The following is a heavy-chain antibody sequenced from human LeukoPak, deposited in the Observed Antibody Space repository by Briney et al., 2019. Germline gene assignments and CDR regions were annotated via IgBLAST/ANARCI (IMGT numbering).Heavy chain of an antibody. V-gene: IGHV3-33*06. D-gene: IGHD5-12*01. CDR3: AKLGGSVNSGYGFDY. CDR1: GFTFTNFG. J-gene: IGHJ4*02. Sequence: GGSLRLSCAPSGFTFTNFGMHWVRQAPGKGPEWVATIWYDGSKKYYADSVKGRFTISRDNSKNRLYLQMNSLRAEDTAVYYCAKLGGSVNSGYGFDYWGQGTLVTVSS. CDR2: IWYDGSKK.